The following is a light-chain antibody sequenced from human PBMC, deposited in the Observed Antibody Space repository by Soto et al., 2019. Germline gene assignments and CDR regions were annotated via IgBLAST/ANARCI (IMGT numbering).Light chain of an antibody. CDR1: QSISTW. CDR3: QQYSSAWT. Sequence: DIQLTQSLYTLSACVGETVTLNYRASQSISTWLAWYQQKPGKAPKLLIYTASSLESGVPSRFSGSGSGTEFTLTISSLQPDDFATYYCQQYSSAWTFGPGTKVDIK. CDR2: TAS. J-gene: IGKJ1*01. V-gene: IGKV1-5*03.